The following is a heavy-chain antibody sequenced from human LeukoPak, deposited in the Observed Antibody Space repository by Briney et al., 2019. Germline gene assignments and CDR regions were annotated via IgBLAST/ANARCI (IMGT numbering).Heavy chain of an antibody. CDR1: GASINEHY. V-gene: IGHV4-4*07. CDR2: IYTRANA. Sequence: PSETLSLTCTVSGASINEHYWSWIRQPAGKGLEWIGRIYTRANADYAPSLKSRVTMSADPSKNQLSLKLTSVTAADTAVYYCARALTGAFRIGAFDIWGQGTLVTVSS. CDR3: ARALTGAFRIGAFDI. D-gene: IGHD7-27*01. J-gene: IGHJ3*02.